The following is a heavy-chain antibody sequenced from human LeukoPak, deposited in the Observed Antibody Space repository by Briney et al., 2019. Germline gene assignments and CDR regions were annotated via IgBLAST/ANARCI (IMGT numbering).Heavy chain of an antibody. CDR3: GRQGYTASYYFLDY. V-gene: IGHV4-4*07. CDR1: SGSISSYY. Sequence: SETLSLTCTVSSGSISSYYWGWVRQPPGKGLEWIGRICTTGTTQYNPSLKSRVTMSIDTSTNQFSLNLRSMTAADTAVYYCGRQGYTASYYFLDYWSQGTLVAVS. CDR2: ICTTGTT. J-gene: IGHJ4*02. D-gene: IGHD1-26*01.